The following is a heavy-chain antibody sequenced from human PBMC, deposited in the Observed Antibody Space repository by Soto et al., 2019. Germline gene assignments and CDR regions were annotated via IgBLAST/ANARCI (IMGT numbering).Heavy chain of an antibody. CDR3: ARDWCSGGSCYSSDAFDI. CDR2: IGAYNGNT. J-gene: IGHJ3*02. D-gene: IGHD2-15*01. V-gene: IGHV1-18*01. CDR1: GYTFTSYG. Sequence: QVQLVQSGAEVKKPGASVKVSCKASGYTFTSYGISWVRQAPGQGLEWMGWIGAYNGNTNYAQKLQGRVTMTTDTSTSTAYMELRSLRSDDTAVYYCARDWCSGGSCYSSDAFDIWGQGTMVTVSS.